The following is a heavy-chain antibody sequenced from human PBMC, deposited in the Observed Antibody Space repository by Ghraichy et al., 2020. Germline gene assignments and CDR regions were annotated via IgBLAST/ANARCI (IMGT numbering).Heavy chain of an antibody. D-gene: IGHD3-22*01. J-gene: IGHJ4*02. CDR2: ISSSGSTI. Sequence: GGSLRLSCAASGFTFSDYYMSWIRQAPGKGLEWVSYISSSGSTIYYADSVKGRFTISRDNAKNSLYLQMNSLRAEDTAVYYCASPPPYYYDSSGYYYGWGQGTLVTVSS. CDR1: GFTFSDYY. CDR3: ASPPPYYYDSSGYYYG. V-gene: IGHV3-11*01.